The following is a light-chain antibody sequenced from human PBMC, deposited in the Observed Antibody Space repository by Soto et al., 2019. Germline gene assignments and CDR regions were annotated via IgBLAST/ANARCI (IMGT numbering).Light chain of an antibody. CDR1: QSISGN. CDR2: DAS. CDR3: QQYNTYQGT. V-gene: IGKV1-13*02. J-gene: IGKJ1*01. Sequence: IQMTQSPSSLPASVGDRFTITCRASQSISGNLNWYQQKPGKAPKFLIYDASSLESGVPSRFSGSGSGTEFTLTISSLQPDDFATYYCQQYNTYQGTFGPGTKVDIK.